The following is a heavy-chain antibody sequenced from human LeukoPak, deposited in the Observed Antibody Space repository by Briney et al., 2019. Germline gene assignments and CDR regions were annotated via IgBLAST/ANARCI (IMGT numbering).Heavy chain of an antibody. V-gene: IGHV3-21*01. J-gene: IGHJ4*02. CDR3: ARVIAAAGIDY. Sequence: GGSLRLSCAASGSTFSSYSMNWVRQAPGKGLGWVSSISSSSSYIYYADSVKGRFTISRDNAKNSLYLQMNSLRAEDTAVYYCARVIAAAGIDYWGQGTLVTVSS. CDR1: GSTFSSYS. CDR2: ISSSSSYI. D-gene: IGHD6-13*01.